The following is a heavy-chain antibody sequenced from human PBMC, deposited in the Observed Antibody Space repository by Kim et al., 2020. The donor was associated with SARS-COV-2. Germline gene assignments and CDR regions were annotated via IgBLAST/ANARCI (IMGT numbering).Heavy chain of an antibody. CDR3: ARVRHWSGLGWFGGNWFDP. CDR1: GYTFTSYG. V-gene: IGHV1-18*04. Sequence: ASVKVSCKASGYTFTSYGISWVRQAPGQGLEWMGWISAYNGNTNYAQKLQGRVTMTTDTSTSTAYMELRSLRSDDTAVYYCARVRHWSGLGWFGGNWFDPWGQGTLVTVSS. CDR2: ISAYNGNT. J-gene: IGHJ5*02. D-gene: IGHD3-10*01.